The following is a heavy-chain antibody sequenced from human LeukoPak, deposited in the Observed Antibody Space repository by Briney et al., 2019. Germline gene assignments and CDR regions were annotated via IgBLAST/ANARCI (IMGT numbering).Heavy chain of an antibody. CDR3: ARGVYDYVWGSYRFGPYYFDY. J-gene: IGHJ4*02. D-gene: IGHD3-16*02. Sequence: SQTLSLTCTVSGGSISSGDYYWTWIRQHPGKGLEWIGYIYYRGSTYYNPSLKSRVTISVDTSKNQFSLKLSSVTAADTAVYYCARGVYDYVWGSYRFGPYYFDYWGQGTLVTVSS. V-gene: IGHV4-31*03. CDR2: IYYRGST. CDR1: GGSISSGDYY.